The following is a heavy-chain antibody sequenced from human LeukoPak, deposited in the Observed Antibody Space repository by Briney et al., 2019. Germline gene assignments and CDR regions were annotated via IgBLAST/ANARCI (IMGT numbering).Heavy chain of an antibody. D-gene: IGHD6-19*01. CDR3: ARQYYTSGPPRVFDY. CDR1: GGSISGHY. J-gene: IGHJ4*02. CDR2: IHYSGTT. Sequence: KPSETLSLTCTVSGGSISGHYWSWIRQPPGKGLEWIGYIHYSGTTNSNPSLKSRVSISVDTSRNQFSLKLSSVTAADTAVYYCARQYYTSGPPRVFDYWGQGTLVTVSS. V-gene: IGHV4-59*08.